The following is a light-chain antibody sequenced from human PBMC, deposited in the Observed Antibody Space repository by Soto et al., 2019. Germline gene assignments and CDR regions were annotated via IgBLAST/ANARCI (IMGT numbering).Light chain of an antibody. CDR1: QSVSSSY. CDR3: QQYGSSSWT. CDR2: GAS. Sequence: EIVLTQSPGTLSLSPGEIATLFFSASQSVSSSYLVWYQQKPGQAPRLLIYGASSRATGIPDRFSGSGSGTDFTLTISRLEPEDFAVYFCQQYGSSSWTFGQGTKVDIK. J-gene: IGKJ1*01. V-gene: IGKV3-20*01.